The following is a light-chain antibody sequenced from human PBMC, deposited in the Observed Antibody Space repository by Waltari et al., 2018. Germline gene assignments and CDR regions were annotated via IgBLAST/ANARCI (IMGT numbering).Light chain of an antibody. V-gene: IGKV2-28*01. CDR1: QSLLHTNGFHY. CDR3: MQTLQSPVT. J-gene: IGKJ5*01. CDR2: LGT. Sequence: DIVMTQSPLSLPVTPGEPASISCRSSQSLLHTNGFHYLEWYLQRPGQAPQLLIYLGTNRASGVHDRFSGSRSGTDVTLKISSVEAEDVGVYYCMQTLQSPVTFGQGTRLEIK.